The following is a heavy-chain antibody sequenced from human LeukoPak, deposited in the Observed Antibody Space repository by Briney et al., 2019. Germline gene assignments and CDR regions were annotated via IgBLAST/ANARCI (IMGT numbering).Heavy chain of an antibody. CDR1: GGSISNYY. CDR3: ARLSGSPHPPFDY. J-gene: IGHJ4*02. D-gene: IGHD1-26*01. Sequence: SETLSLTCTVSGGSISNYYWTWIRQPPGKGLEGIGYIYYSVSTYYNPSLKSRVTISVDTSKDQFSLKLTSVTAADTAVYYCARLSGSPHPPFDYWGQGTLVTVSS. CDR2: IYYSVST. V-gene: IGHV4-59*08.